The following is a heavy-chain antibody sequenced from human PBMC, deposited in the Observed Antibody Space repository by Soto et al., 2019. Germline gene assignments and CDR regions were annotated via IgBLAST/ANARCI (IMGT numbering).Heavy chain of an antibody. V-gene: IGHV1-3*01. CDR3: ARDFSIFLVAPGY. CDR1: GYTFTSYA. D-gene: IGHD3-3*02. J-gene: IGHJ4*01. Sequence: ASLKVSCKASGYTFTSYAMHWVRQAPGQRLEWMGWINAGNSDTTYSQKFQGRVTITSDTSASTAYMELTSLTSEDTAVYYCARDFSIFLVAPGYWDNGTLALVAS. CDR2: INAGNSDT.